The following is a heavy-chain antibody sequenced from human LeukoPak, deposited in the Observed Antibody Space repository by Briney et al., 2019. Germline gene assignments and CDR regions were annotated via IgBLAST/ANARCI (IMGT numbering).Heavy chain of an antibody. V-gene: IGHV3-23*01. CDR3: AKDRTVGASYWYFDL. CDR1: GVTLSTYA. CDR2: ISSSGSGDNT. D-gene: IGHD1-26*01. Sequence: GGSLRPSCAASGVTLSTYAMSWAGPAPGQGLAWVSGISSSGSGDNTYYADSVKGRFTISRDSSKNTLFLHMNTLRAEDTAIYYCAKDRTVGASYWYFDLWGRGTLVTVSS. J-gene: IGHJ2*01.